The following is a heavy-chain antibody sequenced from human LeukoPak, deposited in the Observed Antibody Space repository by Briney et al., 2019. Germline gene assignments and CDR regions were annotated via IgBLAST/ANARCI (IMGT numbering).Heavy chain of an antibody. D-gene: IGHD3-22*01. CDR2: IYYSGST. Sequence: PSGTLSLTCTVSGGSISSYYWSWIRQPPGKGLEWIGYIYYSGSTNYNPSLKSRVTISVDTSKKQFSLKLSSVTAADTAVYYCARHSGGRDSSGEYWYFDLWGRGTLVTVSS. CDR1: GGSISSYY. J-gene: IGHJ2*01. V-gene: IGHV4-59*08. CDR3: ARHSGGRDSSGEYWYFDL.